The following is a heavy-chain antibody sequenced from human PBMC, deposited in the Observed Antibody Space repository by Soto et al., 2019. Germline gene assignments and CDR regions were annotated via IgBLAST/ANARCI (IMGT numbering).Heavy chain of an antibody. CDR1: GLTVSNNY. CDR2: IYRGGST. D-gene: IGHD3-16*01. Sequence: EVQLVESGGDLVQPGGSLRLSCAASGLTVSNNYMSWVRQAPGKGLEWVSLIYRGGSTYYADSVKGRFTISRDNSKNTLFLQMNSLRADDTAVSYCAREDELRLGLALDCWGQGPLVTVSS. CDR3: AREDELRLGLALDC. V-gene: IGHV3-66*01. J-gene: IGHJ4*02.